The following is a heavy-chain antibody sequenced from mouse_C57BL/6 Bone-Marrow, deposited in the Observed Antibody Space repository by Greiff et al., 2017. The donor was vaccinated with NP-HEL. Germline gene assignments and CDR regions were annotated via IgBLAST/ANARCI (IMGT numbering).Heavy chain of an antibody. CDR3: ARHDLYYGSSYGAY. V-gene: IGHV5-9*01. D-gene: IGHD1-1*01. CDR2: ISGGGGNT. J-gene: IGHJ3*01. CDR1: GFTFSSYT. Sequence: EVKLMESGGGLVKPGGSLKLSCAASGFTFSSYTMSWVRQTPEKRLEWVATISGGGGNTYYPDSVKGRFTISRDNAKNTLYLQMRSLRSEDTALYYCARHDLYYGSSYGAYWGQGTLVTVSA.